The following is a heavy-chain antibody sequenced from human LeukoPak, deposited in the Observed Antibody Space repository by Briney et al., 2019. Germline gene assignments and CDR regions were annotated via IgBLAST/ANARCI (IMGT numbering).Heavy chain of an antibody. CDR3: AKGDSSGRPYYFDY. D-gene: IGHD3-22*01. CDR2: ISGSGSST. V-gene: IGHV3-23*01. J-gene: IGHJ4*02. CDR1: GCTFSIYS. Sequence: PGGSLRLSCAASGCTFSIYSMSWVRQAPGKWREWVSAISGSGSSTYYADSVKGRFTISRDNSKNTLYLQMNSLRAEDTAVYYCAKGDSSGRPYYFDYWGQGPLVTVSS.